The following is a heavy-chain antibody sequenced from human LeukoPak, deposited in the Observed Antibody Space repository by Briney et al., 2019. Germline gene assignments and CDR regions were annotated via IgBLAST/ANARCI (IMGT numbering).Heavy chain of an antibody. CDR1: GFTVSSNY. CDR2: IYSGGST. V-gene: IGHV3-53*01. J-gene: IGHJ5*02. D-gene: IGHD3-9*01. Sequence: GGSLRLSCAASGFTVSSNYMSWVRQAPGKGLEWVSVIYSGGSTYYADSVKGRFTISRDNAKNSLYLQMSSLRAEDTAVYYCARDSNWFNWFDPWGQGTLVTVSS. CDR3: ARDSNWFNWFDP.